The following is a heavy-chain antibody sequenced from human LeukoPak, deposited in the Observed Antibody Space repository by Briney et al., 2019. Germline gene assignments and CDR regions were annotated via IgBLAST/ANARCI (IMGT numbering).Heavy chain of an antibody. CDR3: ASAGYSYGGYYGMDV. Sequence: SVKVSCKASGGTFSSYAVSWVRQAPGQGLEWMGRIIPILGIANYAQKLQGRVTITADKSTSTAYMELSSLRSEDTAVYYCASAGYSYGGYYGMDVWGQGTTVTVSS. D-gene: IGHD5-18*01. CDR1: GGTFSSYA. J-gene: IGHJ6*02. V-gene: IGHV1-69*04. CDR2: IIPILGIA.